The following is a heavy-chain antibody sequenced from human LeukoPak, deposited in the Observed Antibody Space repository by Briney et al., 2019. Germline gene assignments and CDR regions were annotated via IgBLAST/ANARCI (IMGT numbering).Heavy chain of an antibody. CDR3: AGYPLGGRWLQLRGYYYYMDV. Sequence: ASVKVSCKASGYTFTSYAMNWVRQAPGQGLEWMGWINTNTGNPTYAQGFTGRFVFSLDTSVSTAYLQISSLKAEDTAVYYCAGYPLGGRWLQLRGYYYYMDVWGKGTTVTVSS. D-gene: IGHD5-24*01. V-gene: IGHV7-4-1*02. CDR2: INTNTGNP. J-gene: IGHJ6*03. CDR1: GYTFTSYA.